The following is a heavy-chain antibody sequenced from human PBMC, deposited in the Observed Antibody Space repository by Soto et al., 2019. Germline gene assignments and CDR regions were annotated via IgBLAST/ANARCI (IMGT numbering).Heavy chain of an antibody. J-gene: IGHJ6*02. CDR3: ARVLGLYGSGSCSYYYGMDV. Sequence: SETLSLTCTVSGGSISSGGYYWSWIRQHPGKGLEWIGYIYYSGSTYYNPSLKSRVTISVDTSKNQFSLKLSSVTAADTAVYYCARVLGLYGSGSCSYYYGMDVWGQGTTVTVSS. V-gene: IGHV4-31*03. CDR1: GGSISSGGYY. D-gene: IGHD3-10*01. CDR2: IYYSGST.